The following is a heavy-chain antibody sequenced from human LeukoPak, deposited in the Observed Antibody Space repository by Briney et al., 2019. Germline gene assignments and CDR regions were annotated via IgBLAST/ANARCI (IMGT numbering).Heavy chain of an antibody. Sequence: GGSLRLSCAASGLTFRSYGMHWVRQAPGKGLEWVAVIWYDVSNKYYADSVKGRFTISRDNSKNTLYLQMDSLRVEDTAVYYCAATGGVAVAGSPFDYWGQGTLVTVSS. CDR3: AATGGVAVAGSPFDY. V-gene: IGHV3-33*01. D-gene: IGHD6-19*01. CDR2: IWYDVSNK. CDR1: GLTFRSYG. J-gene: IGHJ4*02.